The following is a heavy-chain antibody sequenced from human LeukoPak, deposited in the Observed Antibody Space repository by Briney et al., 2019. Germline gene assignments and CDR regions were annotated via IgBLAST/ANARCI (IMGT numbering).Heavy chain of an antibody. J-gene: IGHJ4*02. V-gene: IGHV3-23*01. Sequence: GGSVRLFCAASGFTFSNYAMSWVRQAPGKGLEWVSAISASGGSTYYADSVKGRFAISRDNSKNTLLLQMNSLRVEDTAIYYCAKRLTVLGPYFDYWGRGTLVTVSS. CDR3: AKRLTVLGPYFDY. CDR1: GFTFSNYA. CDR2: ISASGGST. D-gene: IGHD4-11*01.